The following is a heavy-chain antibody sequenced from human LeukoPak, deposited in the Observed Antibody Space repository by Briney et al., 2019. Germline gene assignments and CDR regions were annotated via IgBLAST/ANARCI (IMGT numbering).Heavy chain of an antibody. Sequence: SETLSLTCAVYGGSFSNNYWNWIRQAPGKGLEWIGEINHDGSTNYNPSLKSRVTMSVDTSKNQFSLKLSSVTAADTAVYYCARARWANDYGDHWWFDPWGQGTLVTVSS. V-gene: IGHV4-34*01. CDR3: ARARWANDYGDHWWFDP. CDR2: INHDGST. CDR1: GGSFSNNY. J-gene: IGHJ5*02. D-gene: IGHD4-17*01.